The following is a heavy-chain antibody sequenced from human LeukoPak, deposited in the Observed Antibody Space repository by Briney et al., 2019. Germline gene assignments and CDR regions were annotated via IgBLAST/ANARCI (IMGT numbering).Heavy chain of an antibody. CDR3: AGAGYYASRRSWFDP. Sequence: GGSLRLSCAASGFPFSSYEMNWVRQAPGKGLEWVSYISNSGSAIYYSDSVKGRFTISRDNAKNSLYLQMNSLRAEDTAVYYCAGAGYYASRRSWFDPWGQGTLVTVSS. D-gene: IGHD2-2*01. CDR2: ISNSGSAI. V-gene: IGHV3-48*03. CDR1: GFPFSSYE. J-gene: IGHJ5*02.